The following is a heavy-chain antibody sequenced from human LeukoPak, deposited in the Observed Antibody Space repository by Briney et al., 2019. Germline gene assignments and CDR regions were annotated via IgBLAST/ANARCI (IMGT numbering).Heavy chain of an antibody. J-gene: IGHJ3*02. V-gene: IGHV1-2*02. CDR2: VNPHSGTT. CDR3: ARIGGYYDSGVYDSHGFDK. Sequence: ASVNVSFKTSGYPFIYYYLHWLRQAPGQRREWMGWVNPHSGTTTYAQHFQGRVTMTRDTSTNTVHMELTSLRPDDTALYFCARIGGYYDSGVYDSHGFDKWGQGTMVIVSS. CDR1: GYPFIYYY. D-gene: IGHD3-22*01.